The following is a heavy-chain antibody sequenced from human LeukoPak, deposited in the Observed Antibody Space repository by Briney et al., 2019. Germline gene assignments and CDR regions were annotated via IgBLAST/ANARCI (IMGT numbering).Heavy chain of an antibody. V-gene: IGHV3-11*01. J-gene: IGHJ6*02. D-gene: IGHD3-16*02. CDR1: PFTPSDSY. Sequence: RGSLRLSPAPSPFTPSDSYMRWIRPAPRKGRQWVSHTITSGTTPYSTDTLKGRFTISRDNAKNSLYLQMNSLRAEDTAVYYCARVPRIRLGELSASTDYYYYYGMDVWGQGTTVTVSS. CDR2: TITSGTTP. CDR3: ARVPRIRLGELSASTDYYYYYGMDV.